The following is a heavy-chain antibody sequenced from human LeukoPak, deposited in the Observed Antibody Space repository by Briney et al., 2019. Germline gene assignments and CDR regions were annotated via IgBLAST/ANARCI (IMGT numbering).Heavy chain of an antibody. V-gene: IGHV3-53*01. D-gene: IGHD3-22*01. CDR1: GFTVTSNY. J-gene: IGHJ4*02. Sequence: GGSLRLSCAASGFTVTSNYMSWVRQAPGKGLEWVSVIYEGTNTYYADSVKGRFSISRDNSKNTLYLQMDSLRVEDTAVYYCARENYYDSSGYYGWGQGTLVTVSS. CDR3: ARENYYDSSGYYG. CDR2: IYEGTNT.